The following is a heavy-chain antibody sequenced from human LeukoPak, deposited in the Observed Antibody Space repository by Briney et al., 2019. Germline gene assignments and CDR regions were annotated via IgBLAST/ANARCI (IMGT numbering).Heavy chain of an antibody. CDR3: ARDLKGYCSSTSCYTGDYYYMDV. Sequence: SETLSLTCTVSGGSISSYYWSWIRQPAGKGLEWIGRIYTSGSTNYNPSLKSRVTMSVDTSKNQFSLKLSSVTAADTAVYYCARDLKGYCSSTSCYTGDYYYMDVWGKGTTVTVSS. V-gene: IGHV4-4*07. J-gene: IGHJ6*03. CDR1: GGSISSYY. CDR2: IYTSGST. D-gene: IGHD2-2*02.